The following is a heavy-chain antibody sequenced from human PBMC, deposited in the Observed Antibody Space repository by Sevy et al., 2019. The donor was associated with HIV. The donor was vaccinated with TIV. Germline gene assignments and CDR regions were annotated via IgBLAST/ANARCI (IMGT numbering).Heavy chain of an antibody. V-gene: IGHV1-69*06. D-gene: IGHD5-12*01. Sequence: ASVKVSCKASGGTFSSYAISWVRQAPGQGLEWMGGIIPIFGTANYAQKFQGRVTITADKSTSTAYMELSSLRSEDSAVYYCASKVRGYDHDYWGQGTLVTVSS. CDR1: GGTFSSYA. J-gene: IGHJ4*02. CDR2: IIPIFGTA. CDR3: ASKVRGYDHDY.